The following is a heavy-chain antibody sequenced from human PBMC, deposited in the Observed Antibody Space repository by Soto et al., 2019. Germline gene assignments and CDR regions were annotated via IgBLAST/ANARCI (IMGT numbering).Heavy chain of an antibody. CDR1: GFTFSSFA. J-gene: IGHJ4*02. D-gene: IGHD1-26*01. Sequence: PGGSLRLSCAVSGFTFSSFAMSWVRQAPGKGLEWVSSISGSGGSTYYAASVKGHFIISRDNSKNSLSLRMDSLSPEDTAIYYCAKSSKGNVGAPSDSWGQGTLVTVSS. CDR2: ISGSGGST. CDR3: AKSSKGNVGAPSDS. V-gene: IGHV3-23*01.